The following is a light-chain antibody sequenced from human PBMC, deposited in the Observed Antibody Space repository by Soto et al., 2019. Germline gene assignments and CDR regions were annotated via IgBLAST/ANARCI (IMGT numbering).Light chain of an antibody. J-gene: IGLJ1*01. CDR3: SSYTSSSPYV. V-gene: IGLV2-14*01. CDR2: DVS. Sequence: QSVLTQPASVSGFPGQSSTISCTGTSSDVGGYNYFSWYHQHPGKAPKIMIYDVSNRPSGVSNRFSGSKSGNPASLTISGLQAEDEADYYCSSYTSSSPYVFGTGTKVTVL. CDR1: SSDVGGYNY.